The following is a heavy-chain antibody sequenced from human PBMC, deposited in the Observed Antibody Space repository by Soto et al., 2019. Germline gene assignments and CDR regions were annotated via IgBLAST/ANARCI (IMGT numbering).Heavy chain of an antibody. V-gene: IGHV3-11*06. CDR1: GFTFSDYY. Sequence: SGGSLRLSCAASGFTFSDYYMSWIRQAPGKGLEWVSYISSSSSYTNYAGSVKGRFTISRDNAKNSLYLQMNSLRAEDTAVYYCAAHPRSYYYDTSRAFDIWGQGIMVTVSS. D-gene: IGHD3-22*01. CDR3: AAHPRSYYYDTSRAFDI. CDR2: ISSSSSYT. J-gene: IGHJ3*02.